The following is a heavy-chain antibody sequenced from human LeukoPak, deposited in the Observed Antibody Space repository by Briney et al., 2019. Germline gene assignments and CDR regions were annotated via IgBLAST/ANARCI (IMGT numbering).Heavy chain of an antibody. CDR2: IYYSGST. Sequence: NPLETLSLTCTVSGGSISPYYWGWIRQPPGKGLEWIGYIYYSGSTNYNPSLKSRVTISLDTSKNQFSLKLSSVTAADTAVYYCARSTWLLDKWGQGTLVTVSS. J-gene: IGHJ4*02. D-gene: IGHD3-22*01. CDR1: GGSISPYY. V-gene: IGHV4-59*01. CDR3: ARSTWLLDK.